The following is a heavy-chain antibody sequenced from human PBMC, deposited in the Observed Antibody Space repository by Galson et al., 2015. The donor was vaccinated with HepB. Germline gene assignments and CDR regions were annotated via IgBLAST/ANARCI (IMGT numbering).Heavy chain of an antibody. CDR2: LSISGDDA. V-gene: IGHV3-23*01. CDR3: AKDSLGDDEFICSFDC. J-gene: IGHJ4*02. D-gene: IGHD3-16*01. Sequence: SLRLSCAASGFTFNNYAMSWVRQTAGKGLEWVAALSISGDDAYYAGSVKGRFTISRDNSKNTLFLQMNSLRAEDTAIYYCAKDSLGDDEFICSFDCWGQGALVTVSS. CDR1: GFTFNNYA.